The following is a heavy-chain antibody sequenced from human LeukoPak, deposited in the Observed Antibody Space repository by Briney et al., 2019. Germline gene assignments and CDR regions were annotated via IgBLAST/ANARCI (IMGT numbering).Heavy chain of an antibody. CDR3: ARGGGYGQDFDY. CDR1: GISVSSNY. J-gene: IGHJ4*02. V-gene: IGHV3-53*01. D-gene: IGHD5-12*01. Sequence: SGGSLRLSCAASGISVSSNYMSWVRQAPGKGLEWVPVLYSGGSMYYADSAKGRFTISRDNSKNTLYLQMNSLRAEDTAVYYCARGGGYGQDFDYWGQGTLVTVSS. CDR2: LYSGGSM.